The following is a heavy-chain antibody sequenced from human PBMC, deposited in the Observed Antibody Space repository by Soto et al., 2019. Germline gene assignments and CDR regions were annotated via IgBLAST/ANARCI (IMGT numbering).Heavy chain of an antibody. CDR1: GFTFSSYW. CDR2: IKQDGSEK. Sequence: GGSLRLSCAASGFTFSSYWMSWVRQAPGKGLEWVANIKQDGSEKYYVDSVKGRFTISRDNAKNSLYLQMNSLRAEDTAVYYCARGGLRFLEWLLYPGSVDYWGQGTLVTVSS. V-gene: IGHV3-7*01. CDR3: ARGGLRFLEWLLYPGSVDY. J-gene: IGHJ4*02. D-gene: IGHD3-3*01.